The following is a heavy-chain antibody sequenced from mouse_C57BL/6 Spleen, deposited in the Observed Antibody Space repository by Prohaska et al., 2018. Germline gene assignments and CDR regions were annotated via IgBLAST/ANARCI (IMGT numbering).Heavy chain of an antibody. CDR2: IDPETGGT. CDR3: TRSVSNDYAMYY. V-gene: IGHV1-15*01. Sequence: GAELVRPGASVTLSCKASGYTFTDYEMHWVKQTPVHGLEWIGAIDPETGGTAYNQKVKGKAILTADKSSSTAYMELRSLTSEDYAVYYCTRSVSNDYAMYYGVQGTSATVS. D-gene: IGHD2-5*01. CDR1: GYTFTDYE. J-gene: IGHJ4*01.